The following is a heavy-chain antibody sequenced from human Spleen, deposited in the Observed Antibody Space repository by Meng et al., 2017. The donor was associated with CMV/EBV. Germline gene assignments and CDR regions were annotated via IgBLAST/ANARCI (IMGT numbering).Heavy chain of an antibody. V-gene: IGHV3-30*02. J-gene: IGHJ6*02. CDR2: IRFDGNTK. D-gene: IGHD2-8*01. CDR3: AKCMRPFNYYYYGVDV. CDR1: RLTFSSYG. Sequence: GGSLRLSCAASRLTFSSYGLHWVRQAPGKGLEWVAFIRFDGNTKYYADSVKGRFTISRDNSKNTVYLQMNSLRAEDTAIYYCAKCMRPFNYYYYGVDVWGQGTTVTVSS.